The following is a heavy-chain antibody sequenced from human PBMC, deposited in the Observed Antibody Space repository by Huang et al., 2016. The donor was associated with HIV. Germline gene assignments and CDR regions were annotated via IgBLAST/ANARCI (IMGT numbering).Heavy chain of an antibody. V-gene: IGHV4-34*02. CDR3: ARMPTPSYYDTWSLSPVEEDFFYYNLDV. Sequence: VRLEQWGQGLLKPSETLSLTCAVYGASFNTYYWSWVRQSPAKGRDWMGESTTGGSTNYNPALKSRVTMTVDTSKNQFYLKCRARTAADAAIYYCARMPTPSYYDTWSLSPVEEDFFYYNLDVWGQGTPVSVSS. J-gene: IGHJ6*02. CDR1: GASFNTYY. D-gene: IGHD3-3*01. CDR2: STTGGST.